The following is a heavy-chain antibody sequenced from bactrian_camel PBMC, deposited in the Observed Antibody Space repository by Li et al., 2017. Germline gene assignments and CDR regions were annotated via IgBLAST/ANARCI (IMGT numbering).Heavy chain of an antibody. CDR3: VKPNPDARGGFDH. CDR2: IEHYAGTT. D-gene: IGHD1*01. V-gene: IGHV3S40*01. CDR1: GFTFSSYA. Sequence: DVQLVESGGGLVQPGGSLRLSCAASGFTFSSYAMSWVRQAPGKGLEWVSGIEHYAGTTYYADSVKGRFTISKDNAKNTVYLQMNSLKPEDTAVYYCVKPNPDARGGFDHWGQGTQVTVS. J-gene: IGHJ4*01.